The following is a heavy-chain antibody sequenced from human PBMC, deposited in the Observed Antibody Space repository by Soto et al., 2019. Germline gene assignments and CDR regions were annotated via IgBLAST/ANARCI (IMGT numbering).Heavy chain of an antibody. CDR2: IYWDDDK. V-gene: IGHV2-5*02. CDR1: GFSLSTSGVG. J-gene: IGHJ4*02. D-gene: IGHD2-2*01. Sequence: QITLKESGPTLVKPTQTLTLTCTFSGFSLSTSGVGVGWIRQPPGKALEWLALIYWDDDKRYSPSLKSRLTITKDTSKNQVVLTMTNMDPVDTATYYCAHTMPEDQVPPYFDYWGQGTLVTVSS. CDR3: AHTMPEDQVPPYFDY.